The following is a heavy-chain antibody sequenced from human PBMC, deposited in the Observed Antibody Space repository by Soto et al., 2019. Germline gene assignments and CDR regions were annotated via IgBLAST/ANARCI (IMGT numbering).Heavy chain of an antibody. CDR2: IYHSGST. CDR1: GYSISSGDY. Sequence: SETLSLTCAVSGYSISSGDYWGWIRQPPGKGLEWIGSIYHSGSTYYNPSLKSRVTISVDTSKNQFSLKLSSVTAADTAVYYCARVDPLRSSPGGWFDPWGHGTLVTPSS. V-gene: IGHV4-38-2*01. J-gene: IGHJ5*02. CDR3: ARVDPLRSSPGGWFDP. D-gene: IGHD6-13*01.